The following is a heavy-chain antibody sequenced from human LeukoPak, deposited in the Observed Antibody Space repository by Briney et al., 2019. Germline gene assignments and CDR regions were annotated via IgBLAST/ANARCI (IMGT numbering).Heavy chain of an antibody. Sequence: PSETLSLTCSVSGGSISDYYWNWIRQPPGKGLEWIGYIYYSGSTTYNPSLKSRVTMSVDPAKNQFSLKVRSVTAADTAVYYCARGDFCSKSNCYLRPMDVWGKGTTVTVSS. CDR2: IYYSGST. CDR1: GGSISDYY. V-gene: IGHV4-59*01. J-gene: IGHJ6*03. CDR3: ARGDFCSKSNCYLRPMDV. D-gene: IGHD3-3*01.